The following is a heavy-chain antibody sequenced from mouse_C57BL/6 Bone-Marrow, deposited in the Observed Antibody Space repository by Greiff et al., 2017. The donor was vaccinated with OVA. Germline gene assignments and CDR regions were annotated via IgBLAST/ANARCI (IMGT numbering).Heavy chain of an antibody. Sequence: DVMLVESGGGLVQPKGSLKLSCAASGFSFNTYAMNWVRQAPGKGLEWVARIRSKSNNYATYYADSVKDRFTISRDDSESMLYLQMNNLKTEDTAMYYCVRGDYDGWFAYWGQGTLVTVSA. CDR1: GFSFNTYA. CDR3: VRGDYDGWFAY. V-gene: IGHV10-1*01. J-gene: IGHJ3*01. CDR2: IRSKSNNYAT. D-gene: IGHD2-4*01.